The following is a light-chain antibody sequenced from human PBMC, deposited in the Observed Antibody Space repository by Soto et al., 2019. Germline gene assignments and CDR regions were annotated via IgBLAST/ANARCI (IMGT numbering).Light chain of an antibody. CDR1: QTVSSNY. Sequence: EIILTQSPDTLSLSPGERATLSCRASQTVSSNYLAWCQQRPGQAPRLLIYGASTRAAGIPDRFSGSGSGTDFTLTITRLEPEDSAVYFCQQYTGPPTTFGGGTKVDIK. V-gene: IGKV3-20*01. CDR2: GAS. CDR3: QQYTGPPTT. J-gene: IGKJ4*01.